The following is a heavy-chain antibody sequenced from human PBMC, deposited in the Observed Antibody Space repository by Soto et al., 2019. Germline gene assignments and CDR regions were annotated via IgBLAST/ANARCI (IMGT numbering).Heavy chain of an antibody. CDR2: IIPILGIA. V-gene: IGHV1-69*08. D-gene: IGHD2-2*01. J-gene: IGHJ5*02. CDR1: GGTFSSYT. Sequence: QVQLVQSGAEVKKPGSSVKVSCKASGGTFSSYTISWVRQAPGQGLEWMGRIIPILGIANYAQKFQGRVTINADKSTSTAYTELSSLRSEDTAVYYCAREESVNVVVPAARKWFDPWGQGTMVTVSS. CDR3: AREESVNVVVPAARKWFDP.